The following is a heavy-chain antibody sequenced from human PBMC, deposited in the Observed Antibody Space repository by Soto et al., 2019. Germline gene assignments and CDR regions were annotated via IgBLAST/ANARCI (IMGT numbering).Heavy chain of an antibody. CDR3: ARGPVNYYGSGVATIY. V-gene: IGHV1-69*13. J-gene: IGHJ4*02. D-gene: IGHD3-10*01. CDR2: IIPIFGTA. Sequence: SVNVACESSGGTFSSYSISWVPQAPGQGLEWMGGIIPIFGTANYAQKFQGRVTITADESTSTAYMELSSLRSEDTAVYYCARGPVNYYGSGVATIYWGQGTLVTVSS. CDR1: GGTFSSYS.